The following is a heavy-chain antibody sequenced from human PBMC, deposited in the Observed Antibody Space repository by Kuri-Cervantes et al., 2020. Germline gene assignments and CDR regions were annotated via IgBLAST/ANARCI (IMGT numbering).Heavy chain of an antibody. Sequence: ASVKVSCKASGYTFTGYYMHWVRQAPGQGLEWMGWINPNSGGTNYAQKFQGWVTMTRDTSISTAYMELSRLGSDDTAVYYCAGYYDFWTQPTDYYYYMDVWGKGTTVTVSS. V-gene: IGHV1-2*04. CDR3: AGYYDFWTQPTDYYYYMDV. J-gene: IGHJ6*03. CDR2: INPNSGGT. CDR1: GYTFTGYY. D-gene: IGHD3-3*01.